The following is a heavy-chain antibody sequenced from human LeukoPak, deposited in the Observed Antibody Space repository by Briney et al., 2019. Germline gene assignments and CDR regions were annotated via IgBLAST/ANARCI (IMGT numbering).Heavy chain of an antibody. CDR2: IWSDGSNK. V-gene: IGHV3-33*01. J-gene: IGHJ3*02. CDR1: GFTFSSYG. Sequence: GGSLRLSCAASGFTFSSYGMHWVRQAPGKGLEWVAVIWSDGSNKYYADSVKGRFTISRDNSKNTLYLQMNSLRAEDTAVYYCARAEVPAAIKSGAFDIWGQGTMVTVSS. D-gene: IGHD2-2*01. CDR3: ARAEVPAAIKSGAFDI.